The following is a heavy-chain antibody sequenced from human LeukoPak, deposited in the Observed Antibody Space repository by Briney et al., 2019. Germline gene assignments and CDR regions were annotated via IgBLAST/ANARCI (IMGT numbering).Heavy chain of an antibody. J-gene: IGHJ4*02. CDR3: ARTYGTYGSTSPPDY. CDR2: IDWDDDQ. Sequence: SGPTLVNPTQTLTLTCTFSGFSLTTSGMSVSWIRQPPGRALEWLARIDWDDDQYYSTSLKTRLTISKDTSKNQVVLTMATMDPVDTATYYCARTYGTYGSTSPPDYWGQGTLVTVSS. V-gene: IGHV2-70*11. CDR1: GFSLTTSGMS. D-gene: IGHD3-10*01.